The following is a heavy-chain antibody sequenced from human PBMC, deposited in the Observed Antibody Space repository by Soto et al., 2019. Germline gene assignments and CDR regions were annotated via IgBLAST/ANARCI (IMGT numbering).Heavy chain of an antibody. CDR2: IVPGSGNT. J-gene: IGHJ3*02. CDR1: GFTFTSSA. CDR3: ARGNGRTYYYDSSGYQGAFDI. Sequence: SVKVSCKASGFTFTSSAVQWVRQARGQRLEWIGWIVPGSGNTNYAQKFQDRVTITADESTSTAYMELSSLRSEDTAVYYCARGNGRTYYYDSSGYQGAFDIWG. V-gene: IGHV1-58*01. D-gene: IGHD3-22*01.